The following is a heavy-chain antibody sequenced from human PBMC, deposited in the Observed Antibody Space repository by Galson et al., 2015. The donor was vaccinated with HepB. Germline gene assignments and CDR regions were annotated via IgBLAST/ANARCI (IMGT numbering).Heavy chain of an antibody. CDR2: IYSGGST. CDR3: ARSLVVVPAAKLGYMDV. Sequence: SLRLSCAASGFTVSSNYMSWVRQAPGKGLEWVSVIYSGGSTYYADSVKGRFTISRDNSKNTLYLQMNSLRAEDTAVYYCARSLVVVPAAKLGYMDVWGKGTTVTVSS. J-gene: IGHJ6*03. V-gene: IGHV3-53*01. D-gene: IGHD2-2*01. CDR1: GFTVSSNY.